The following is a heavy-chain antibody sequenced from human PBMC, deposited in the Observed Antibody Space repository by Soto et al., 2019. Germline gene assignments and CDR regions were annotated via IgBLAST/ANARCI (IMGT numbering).Heavy chain of an antibody. D-gene: IGHD2-21*02. J-gene: IGHJ6*02. Sequence: SETLSLTCAVYGGSFSGYYWSWIRQPPGKGLEWIGEINHSGSTNYNPSLKSRVTISVDTSKNQFSLKLSSVTAADTAVYYCARSYPVTAIVPYYYYYGIDVWGQGTTVTVSS. V-gene: IGHV4-34*01. CDR2: INHSGST. CDR1: GGSFSGYY. CDR3: ARSYPVTAIVPYYYYYGIDV.